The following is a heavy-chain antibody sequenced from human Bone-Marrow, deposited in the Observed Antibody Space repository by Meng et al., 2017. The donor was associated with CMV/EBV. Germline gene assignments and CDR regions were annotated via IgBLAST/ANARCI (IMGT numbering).Heavy chain of an antibody. CDR3: ASSSSWYWFDP. V-gene: IGHV4-34*01. D-gene: IGHD6-13*01. CDR1: GGSFSGYY. Sequence: GSLRLSCAVYGGSFSGYYWSWIRQPPGKGLEWIGEINHSGSTNYNPSLKSRVTISVDTSKNQFSLKLSSVTAADTAVYYCASSSSWYWFDPWGQGTRVTVSS. J-gene: IGHJ5*02. CDR2: INHSGST.